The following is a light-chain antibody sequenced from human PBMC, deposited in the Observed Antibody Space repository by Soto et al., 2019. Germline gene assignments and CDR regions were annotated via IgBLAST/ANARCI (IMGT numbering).Light chain of an antibody. Sequence: DIQMTQSPSSLSASVGDRVTITCRASQGISSYLAWYQQKPGKVPKVLIYAASTLQSGVPSRFSGSGSGTDFTLTISSLQPEDFATYYCQQSYSTPITFGQGTRLEIK. J-gene: IGKJ5*01. CDR1: QGISSY. CDR3: QQSYSTPIT. CDR2: AAS. V-gene: IGKV1-27*01.